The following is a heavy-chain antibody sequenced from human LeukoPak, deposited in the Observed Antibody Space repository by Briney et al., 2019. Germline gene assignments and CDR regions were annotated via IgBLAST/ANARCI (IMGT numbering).Heavy chain of an antibody. CDR3: ARDRYCSGGSCYYFDY. J-gene: IGHJ4*02. CDR1: GFTFGDYG. V-gene: IGHV3-20*04. Sequence: GGSLRLSCAASGFTFGDYGMSWVRQAPGKGLEWVSGINWNGGSTGYADSVKGRFTISRDNAKNSLYLQMNSLRAEDTALYYCARDRYCSGGSCYYFDYWGQGTLVTVSS. D-gene: IGHD2-15*01. CDR2: INWNGGST.